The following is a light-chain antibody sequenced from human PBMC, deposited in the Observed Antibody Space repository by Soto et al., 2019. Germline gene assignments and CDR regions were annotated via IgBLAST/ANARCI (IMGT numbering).Light chain of an antibody. CDR2: AAS. CDR1: QGLSSY. Sequence: IQLTQSPSSLSASVGDRVTITCRASQGLSSYLAWYQQKPGKAPKLLIYAASTLQSGVPSRFSGSESGTDFTLTISSLQPEDFATYYCQQSDSTPWTFGQGTEVAVK. J-gene: IGKJ1*01. V-gene: IGKV1-9*01. CDR3: QQSDSTPWT.